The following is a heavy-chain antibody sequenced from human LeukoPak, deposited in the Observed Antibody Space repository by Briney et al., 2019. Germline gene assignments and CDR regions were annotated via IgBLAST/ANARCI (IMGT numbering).Heavy chain of an antibody. J-gene: IGHJ4*02. Sequence: GRSLRLSRAASGFTFSSYGMHWVRKAPGKGLEWVAFISYDASDKWYLDSVKGRFTISRDNSKNTLYLQMNSLRAEDTAVYYCASISRARGFDYWGPGTLVTVST. D-gene: IGHD2-2*01. CDR3: ASISRARGFDY. CDR2: ISYDASDK. V-gene: IGHV3-30*03. CDR1: GFTFSSYG.